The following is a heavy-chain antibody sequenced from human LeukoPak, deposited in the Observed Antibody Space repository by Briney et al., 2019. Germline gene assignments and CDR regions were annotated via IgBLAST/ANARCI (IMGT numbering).Heavy chain of an antibody. V-gene: IGHV3-7*01. CDR1: GFTFGNYW. J-gene: IGHJ4*02. CDR2: IKEDGSEK. D-gene: IGHD5-24*01. CDR3: AVRPGWLEGYFDY. Sequence: GGSLRLSCAASGFTFGNYWMSWVRQAPGTGPEWVAHIKEDGSEKYYVDSVKGRFTISRDNAKNSLYLQMNSLRAEDTAVYYCAVRPGWLEGYFDYWGQGTLVTVSS.